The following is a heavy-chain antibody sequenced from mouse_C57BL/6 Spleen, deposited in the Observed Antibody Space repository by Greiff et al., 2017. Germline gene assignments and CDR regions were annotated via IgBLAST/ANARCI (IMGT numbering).Heavy chain of an antibody. Sequence: EVKRGEAGGGLVQPGGSMKFSCAASGFTFSDAWMDWVRQSPEKGLEWVAEIRNKATNHATYYAESVKGRFTISRDDSKSSVYLQMNSLRAEDTGIYYCTRDYFDYWGQGTTLTVSS. CDR3: TRDYFDY. CDR2: IRNKATNHAT. J-gene: IGHJ2*01. CDR1: GFTFSDAW. V-gene: IGHV6-6*01.